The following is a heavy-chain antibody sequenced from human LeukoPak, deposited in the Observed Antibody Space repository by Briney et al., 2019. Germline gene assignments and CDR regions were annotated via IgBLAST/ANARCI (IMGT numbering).Heavy chain of an antibody. CDR2: IDPSDSYT. D-gene: IGHD2-2*01. CDR3: ARRPKGNYCSSTSCYYGWFDP. Sequence: GESLEISCKGSGYSFTSYWISWVRQMPGKGLEWMGRIDPSDSYTNYSPSFQGHVTISADKSISTAYLQWSSLKASDTAMYYCARRPKGNYCSSTSCYYGWFDPWGQGTLVTVSS. V-gene: IGHV5-10-1*01. CDR1: GYSFTSYW. J-gene: IGHJ5*02.